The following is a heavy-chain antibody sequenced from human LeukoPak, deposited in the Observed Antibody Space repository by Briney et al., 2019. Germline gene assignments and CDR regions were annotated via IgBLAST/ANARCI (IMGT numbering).Heavy chain of an antibody. V-gene: IGHV4-59*08. CDR2: ISYIGST. D-gene: IGHD5-24*01. Sequence: SETLSLTCAVSDDSFSSHYWTWIRQPPGKGLEWIGYISYIGSTNYNPSLKSRVTISVDTSKNQFSLKLSSVTAADTAVYYCARHEEMATPFDYWGQGTLVTVSS. CDR3: ARHEEMATPFDY. CDR1: DDSFSSHY. J-gene: IGHJ4*02.